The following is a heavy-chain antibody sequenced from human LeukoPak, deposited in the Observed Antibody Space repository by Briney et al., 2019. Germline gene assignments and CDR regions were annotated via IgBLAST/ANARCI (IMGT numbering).Heavy chain of an antibody. J-gene: IGHJ4*02. CDR1: GGSFTGYY. Sequence: SETLSLTCAVYGGSFTGYYWRWLRQAPGKGVGWVGEINYSGSTNYNPALESRVTISVDTSKNQFSLKLGSVTAADTGVYYCAREACSGGDCTNFDHWGRGTLVTVSS. CDR3: AREACSGGDCTNFDH. D-gene: IGHD2-21*02. V-gene: IGHV4-34*01. CDR2: INYSGST.